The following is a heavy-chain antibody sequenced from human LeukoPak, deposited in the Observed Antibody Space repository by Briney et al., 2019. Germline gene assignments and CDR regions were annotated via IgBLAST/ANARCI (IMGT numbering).Heavy chain of an antibody. Sequence: PSETLSLTCTVSGGSISSYYWSWIRQPPGKGLEWIGHIYYSGSTNYNPSLKSRVTISVDTSKNQFSLKLSSVTAADTAVYYCARATGIAAAPTLNWFDPWGQGTLVTVSS. CDR3: ARATGIAAAPTLNWFDP. CDR1: GGSISSYY. V-gene: IGHV4-59*01. CDR2: IYYSGST. J-gene: IGHJ5*02. D-gene: IGHD6-13*01.